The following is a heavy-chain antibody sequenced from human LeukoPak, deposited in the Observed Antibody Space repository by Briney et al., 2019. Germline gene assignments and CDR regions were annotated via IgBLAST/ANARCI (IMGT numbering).Heavy chain of an antibody. CDR3: ASSYSSSWYYFDY. CDR1: GGSISSYY. CDR2: IYYSGST. Sequence: SETLSLTCTVSGGSISSYYWSWIRQPPGKGLEWIGYIYYSGSTNYNPSLKSRVTISVDTSKNQFSLKLSSVTAAGTAVYYCASSYSSSWYYFDYWGQGTLVTVSS. V-gene: IGHV4-59*01. J-gene: IGHJ4*02. D-gene: IGHD6-13*01.